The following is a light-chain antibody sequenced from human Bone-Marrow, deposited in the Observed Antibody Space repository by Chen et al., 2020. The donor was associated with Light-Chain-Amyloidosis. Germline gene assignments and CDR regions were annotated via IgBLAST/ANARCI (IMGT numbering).Light chain of an antibody. CDR2: EDD. Sequence: NFVLTQPHSVSESPGKTVIISCTRSSGSIANNYVQWYQQRPGSSPTTVIYEDDQRHSGVPDRFSGSIDRSSNSASLTISGLKTEDEADYYCQSYQGSSQGVFGGGTKLTVL. V-gene: IGLV6-57*01. CDR1: SGSIANNY. J-gene: IGLJ3*02. CDR3: QSYQGSSQGV.